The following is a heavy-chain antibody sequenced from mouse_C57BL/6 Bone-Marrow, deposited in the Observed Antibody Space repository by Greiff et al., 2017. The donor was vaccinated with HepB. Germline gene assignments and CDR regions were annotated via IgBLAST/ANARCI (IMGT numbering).Heavy chain of an antibody. Sequence: EVMLVESGEGLVKPGGSLKLSCAASGFTFSSYAMSWVRQTPEKRLEWVAYISSGGDYIYYADTVKGRFTISRDNARNTLYLQMSSLKSEDTAMYYCTRGGPYYYGSSYWYFDVWGTGTTVTVSS. J-gene: IGHJ1*03. CDR1: GFTFSSYA. D-gene: IGHD1-1*01. CDR2: ISSGGDYI. CDR3: TRGGPYYYGSSYWYFDV. V-gene: IGHV5-9-1*02.